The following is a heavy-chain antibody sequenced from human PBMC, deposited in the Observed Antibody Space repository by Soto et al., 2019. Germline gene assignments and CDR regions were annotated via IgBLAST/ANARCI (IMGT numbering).Heavy chain of an antibody. CDR3: AREGGYDFWSGLGDYYYYYMDV. Sequence: PGGSLRLSCAASGFTFSSYWRSWVRQAPGKGLEWVANIKQDGSEKYYVDSVKGRFTISRDNAKNSLYLQMNSLRAEDTVVYYCAREGGYDFWSGLGDYYYYYMDVWGKGTTVTVSS. CDR2: IKQDGSEK. CDR1: GFTFSSYW. J-gene: IGHJ6*03. V-gene: IGHV3-7*01. D-gene: IGHD3-3*01.